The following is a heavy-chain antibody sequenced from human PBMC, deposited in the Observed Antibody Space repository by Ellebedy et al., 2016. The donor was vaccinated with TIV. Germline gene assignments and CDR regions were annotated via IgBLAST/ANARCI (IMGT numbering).Heavy chain of an antibody. CDR3: ARGGGQRGEQQLVQGAYNWFDP. CDR2: IYPGDSDT. CDR1: GYSFTSYW. V-gene: IGHV5-51*01. J-gene: IGHJ5*02. Sequence: GESLKISXKGSGYSFTSYWIGWVRQMPGKGLEWMGIIYPGDSDTRYSPSFQGQVTISADKSISTAYLQWSSLKASDTAMYYCARGGGQRGEQQLVQGAYNWFDPWGQGTLVTVSS. D-gene: IGHD6-13*01.